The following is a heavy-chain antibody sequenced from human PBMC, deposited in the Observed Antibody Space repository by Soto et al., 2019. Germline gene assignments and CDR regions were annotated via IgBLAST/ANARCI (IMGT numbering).Heavy chain of an antibody. CDR2: IIPILGIA. V-gene: IGHV1-69*02. CDR3: ATYCSGGRCDSKLSDY. CDR1: GGTFSSYT. J-gene: IGHJ4*02. D-gene: IGHD2-15*01. Sequence: QVQLVQSGAEVKKPGSSVKVSCKASGGTFSSYTISWVRQAPGQGLEWMGRIIPILGIANYAQKFQGRVTITADKSTSTAYRDLSSMRSEDTAVYYCATYCSGGRCDSKLSDYWSQGTLVTVSS.